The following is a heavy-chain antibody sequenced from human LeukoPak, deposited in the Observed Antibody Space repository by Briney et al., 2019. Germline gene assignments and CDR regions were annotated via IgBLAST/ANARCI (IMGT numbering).Heavy chain of an antibody. J-gene: IGHJ4*02. V-gene: IGHV3-30*02. CDR1: GFDFRMYA. CDR3: AKDSSGPHIDYGDYGFDY. CDR2: IRYDGSNK. Sequence: PGGSLRLSCSASGFDFRMYAMHWVRQAPGKGLEWVAFIRYDGSNKYYADSVKGRFTISRDNSKNTLYLQMNSLRAEDTAVYYCAKDSSGPHIDYGDYGFDYWGQGTLVTVSS. D-gene: IGHD4-17*01.